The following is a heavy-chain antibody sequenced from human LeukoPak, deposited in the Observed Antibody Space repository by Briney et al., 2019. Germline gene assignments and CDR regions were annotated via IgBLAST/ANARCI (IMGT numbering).Heavy chain of an antibody. J-gene: IGHJ6*03. Sequence: GGSLRLSCAASGFTFSSYGMNWVRQAPGKGLEWVSYISTSSSTIYYADSLKGRFTISRDNAKNSLYLPMNSLRAEDTAVYYCARLYSGGLKERTPGDYYYHYYMDVWGKGTTVTVSS. V-gene: IGHV3-48*01. CDR2: ISTSSSTI. D-gene: IGHD2-15*01. CDR1: GFTFSSYG. CDR3: ARLYSGGLKERTPGDYYYHYYMDV.